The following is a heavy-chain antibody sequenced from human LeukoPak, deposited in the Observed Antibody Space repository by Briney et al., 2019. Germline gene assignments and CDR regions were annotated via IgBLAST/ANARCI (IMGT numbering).Heavy chain of an antibody. V-gene: IGHV3-20*04. CDR2: INWNGGST. D-gene: IGHD7-27*01. J-gene: IGHJ3*02. CDR1: GFAISGYN. Sequence: SGGSLRLSCAASGFAISGYNMIWVRQAPGKGLEWVSGINWNGGSTGYADSVKGRFTISRDNAKNSLYLQMNSLRAEDTALYYCARKSGDRGAFDIWGQGTMVTVSS. CDR3: ARKSGDRGAFDI.